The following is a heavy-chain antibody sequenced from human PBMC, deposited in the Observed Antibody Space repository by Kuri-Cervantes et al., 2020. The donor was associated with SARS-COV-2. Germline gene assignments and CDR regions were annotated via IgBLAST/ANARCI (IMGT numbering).Heavy chain of an antibody. D-gene: IGHD2-2*01. CDR3: AKEGRVPAARYYYYGMDV. Sequence: GGSLRPSCAASGFTFSSYAMSWVRQAPGKGLEWVSAISGSGGSTYYADSVKGRFTISRDNSKKSLYLQMNSLRAEDTAVYYCAKEGRVPAARYYYYGMDVWGQGATVTVSS. CDR1: GFTFSSYA. V-gene: IGHV3-23*01. J-gene: IGHJ6*02. CDR2: ISGSGGST.